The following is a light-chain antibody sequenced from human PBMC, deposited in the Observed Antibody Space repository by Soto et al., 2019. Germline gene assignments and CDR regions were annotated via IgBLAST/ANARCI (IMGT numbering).Light chain of an antibody. CDR1: QSISSW. CDR3: QQYNSYAWT. CDR2: KAS. V-gene: IGKV1-5*03. J-gene: IGKJ1*01. Sequence: DIQMTQSPSTLSASVGDRVTITCRASQSISSWLAWYQQKPGKAPKLLIYKASSLESGVPSRFSGSGSGKEFTLTISSLQPDDVATYYCQQYNSYAWTFGQGTKVEIK.